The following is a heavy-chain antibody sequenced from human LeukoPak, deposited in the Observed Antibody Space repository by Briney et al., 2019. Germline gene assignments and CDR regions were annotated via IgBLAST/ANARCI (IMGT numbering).Heavy chain of an antibody. CDR1: GYTFTSYG. J-gene: IGHJ5*02. Sequence: ASVKVSCKASGYTFTSYGISWVRQAPRQGLEWMGWISAYNGNTNYAQKLQGRVTMTTDTSTSTAYMELRSLRSDDTAVYYCARDIRRRLLWFGEIPPFDPWGQGTLVTVSS. D-gene: IGHD3-10*01. CDR2: ISAYNGNT. CDR3: ARDIRRRLLWFGEIPPFDP. V-gene: IGHV1-18*04.